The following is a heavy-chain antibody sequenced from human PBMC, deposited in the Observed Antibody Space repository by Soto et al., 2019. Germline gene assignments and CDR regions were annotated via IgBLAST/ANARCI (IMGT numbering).Heavy chain of an antibody. J-gene: IGHJ4*02. D-gene: IGHD3-16*01. CDR3: ARLTDLYIMFDF. CDR2: IYWDDDK. Sequence: SGPTLVNPTQTLTLTCTFSGFSLSTSGVGVGWIRQPPGKALGLLGIIYWDDDKRYSPLLNKRLTITKDTSKNQVVLTMTNMDSVDTGTYYCARLTDLYIMFDFWGQGTQVTVSS. CDR1: GFSLSTSGVG. V-gene: IGHV2-5*02.